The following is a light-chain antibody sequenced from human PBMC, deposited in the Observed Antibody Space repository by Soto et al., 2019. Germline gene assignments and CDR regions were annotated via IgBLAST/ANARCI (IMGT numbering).Light chain of an antibody. J-gene: IGKJ2*01. CDR1: QSISSY. Sequence: DIQMTQSPSSLSASLGDRVTITCRASQSISSYLNWYQQKPEKASKLLIYAASSFQREVPSSYRCSGSWTAFTLTISRLQPEDCETYYYQQSYSTPYTFGQGTKLEIK. V-gene: IGKV1-39*01. CDR3: QQSYSTPYT. CDR2: AAS.